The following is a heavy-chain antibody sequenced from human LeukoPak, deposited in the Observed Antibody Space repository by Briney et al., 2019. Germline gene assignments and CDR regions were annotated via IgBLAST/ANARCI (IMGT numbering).Heavy chain of an antibody. D-gene: IGHD3-10*01. J-gene: IGHJ4*02. CDR3: ARATYYYGSGSYGFDY. CDR2: MNPNSGNT. V-gene: IGHV1-8*01. CDR1: GYTFTSYD. Sequence: ASVKVSCKASGYTFTSYDINWVRQATGQGLEWMGWMNPNSGNTGYAQKFQGRVTMTRNTSISTAYMELSSLRSEDTAVYYCARATYYYGSGSYGFDYWGQGTLVTVSS.